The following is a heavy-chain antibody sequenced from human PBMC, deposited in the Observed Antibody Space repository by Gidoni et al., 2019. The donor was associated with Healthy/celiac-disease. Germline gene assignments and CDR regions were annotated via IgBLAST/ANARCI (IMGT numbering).Heavy chain of an antibody. CDR2: IKQDGSEK. J-gene: IGHJ6*02. CDR1: GFTFSSYW. CDR3: ARRGGTTYYYYGMDV. V-gene: IGHV3-7*01. Sequence: EVQLVESGGGLVQPGGSLRLSCAASGFTFSSYWMSWVRQAPGKGLEWVANIKQDGSEKYYVDSVKGRFTISRDNAKNPLYLQMNSLRAEDTAVYYCARRGGTTYYYYGMDVWGQGTTVTVSS. D-gene: IGHD4-17*01.